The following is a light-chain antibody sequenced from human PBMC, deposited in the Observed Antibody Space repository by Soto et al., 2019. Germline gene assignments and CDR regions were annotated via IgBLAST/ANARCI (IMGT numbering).Light chain of an antibody. CDR3: QQYYSPPWT. CDR1: QSLLYSSNNKNY. CDR2: WAS. V-gene: IGKV4-1*01. J-gene: IGKJ1*01. Sequence: DIVMPQSPDSLAVALGERATINCKSSQSLLYSSNNKNYLGWYQRKPGQPPKLLIYWASSRESGVPDRFSGSGSGTDFTLTISSLKAEDVAVYYCQQYYSPPWTFGQGTKVDIK.